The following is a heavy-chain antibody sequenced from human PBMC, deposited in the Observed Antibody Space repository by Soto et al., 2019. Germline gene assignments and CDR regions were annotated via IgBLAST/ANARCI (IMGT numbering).Heavy chain of an antibody. CDR3: AKDSLYGSGYFDY. CDR2: ISGSGGST. D-gene: IGHD3-10*01. V-gene: IGHV3-23*01. CDR1: GFTFSSYA. J-gene: IGHJ4*02. Sequence: PGGSLRLSCAASGFTFSSYAMSWVRQAPWKGLEWVSAISGSGGSTYYADSVKGRFTISRDNSKNTLYLQMNSLRAEDTAVYYCAKDSLYGSGYFDYWGREPWSPSTQ.